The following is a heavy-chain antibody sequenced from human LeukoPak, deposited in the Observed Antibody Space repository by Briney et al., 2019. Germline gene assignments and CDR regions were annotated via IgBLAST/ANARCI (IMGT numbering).Heavy chain of an antibody. CDR1: GGSFSGYY. CDR3: ARGQYYYDSSGYSYWYFDL. Sequence: PSETLSLTCAVYGGSFSGYYWSWIRQPPGKGLEWTGEINHSGSTNYNPSLKSRVTISVDTSKNQFSLKLSSVTAADTAVYYCARGQYYYDSSGYSYWYFDLWGRGTLVTVSS. J-gene: IGHJ2*01. V-gene: IGHV4-34*01. CDR2: INHSGST. D-gene: IGHD3-22*01.